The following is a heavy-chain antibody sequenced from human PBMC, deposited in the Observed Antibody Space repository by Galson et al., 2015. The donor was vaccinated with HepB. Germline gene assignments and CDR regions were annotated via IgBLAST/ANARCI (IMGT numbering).Heavy chain of an antibody. V-gene: IGHV1-46*01. CDR3: ARDRGADYYDSSGYYDY. J-gene: IGHJ4*02. Sequence: SVKVSCKASGYTFTSYYMHWVRQAPGQGLEWMGIINPSGGSTSYAQKFQGRVTMTRDTSTSTVYMELSSLRSEDTAVYYCARDRGADYYDSSGYYDYWGQGTLVTVSS. CDR2: INPSGGST. CDR1: GYTFTSYY. D-gene: IGHD3-22*01.